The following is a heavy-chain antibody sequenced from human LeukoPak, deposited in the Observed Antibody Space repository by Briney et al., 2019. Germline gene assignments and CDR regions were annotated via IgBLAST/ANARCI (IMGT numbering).Heavy chain of an antibody. CDR2: ISSSSSCI. CDR1: GFTFSSYS. Sequence: PGGSLKLSCAASGFTFSSYSMNWVRQAPGKGLEWVSSISSSSSCIYYADSVKGRFTISRDNAKNSLYLQMNSLRAEDTAVYYCAEWELQDYWGQGTLVTVSS. V-gene: IGHV3-21*01. D-gene: IGHD1-26*01. J-gene: IGHJ4*02. CDR3: AEWELQDY.